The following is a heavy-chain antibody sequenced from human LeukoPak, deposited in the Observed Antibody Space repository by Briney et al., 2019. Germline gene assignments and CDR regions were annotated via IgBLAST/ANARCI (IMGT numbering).Heavy chain of an antibody. CDR3: ARTMRYCSGGSCYAEGSYGMDV. D-gene: IGHD2-15*01. Sequence: ASVKVSCKASGYTFTGYYMHWVRQAPGQGLEWMGWINPNIGGTNYAQKFHGRVTMTRDTSISTAYMELSRLRSDDTAVYYWARTMRYCSGGSCYAEGSYGMDVWGQGTTVTVSS. V-gene: IGHV1-2*02. J-gene: IGHJ6*02. CDR1: GYTFTGYY. CDR2: INPNIGGT.